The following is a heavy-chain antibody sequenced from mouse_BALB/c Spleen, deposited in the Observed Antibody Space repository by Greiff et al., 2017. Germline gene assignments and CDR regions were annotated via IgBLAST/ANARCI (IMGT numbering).Heavy chain of an antibody. V-gene: IGHV1-15*01. CDR2: IDPETGGT. Sequence: QVQLQQSGAELVRPGASVTLSCKASGYTFTDYEMHWVKQTPVHGLDWIGAIDPETGGTAYNQKFKGKATLTADKSSSTAYMELRSLTSEDSAVYYCTRASYFDYWGQGTTLTVSS. CDR1: GYTFTDYE. CDR3: TRASYFDY. J-gene: IGHJ2*01.